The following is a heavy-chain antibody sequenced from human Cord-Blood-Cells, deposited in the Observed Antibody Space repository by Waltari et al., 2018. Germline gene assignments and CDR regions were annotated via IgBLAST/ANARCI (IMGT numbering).Heavy chain of an antibody. CDR1: GFTFRSYA. CDR2: ISGSGGST. D-gene: IGHD5-18*01. V-gene: IGHV3-23*01. Sequence: EVQLLESGGGLVQPGGSLRLSCAASGFTFRSYAMTGVRRAPGKGLEWVSVISGSGGSTYYADSVKGRFTISRDNSKNTLYLQMNSLRAEDTAVYYCAKDGRYSYGYYFDYWGQGTLVTVSS. J-gene: IGHJ4*02. CDR3: AKDGRYSYGYYFDY.